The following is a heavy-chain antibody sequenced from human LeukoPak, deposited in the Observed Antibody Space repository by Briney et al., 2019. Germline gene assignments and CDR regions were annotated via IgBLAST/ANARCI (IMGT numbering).Heavy chain of an antibody. CDR3: AKVAGYSSSWYDY. CDR2: IKPDGSEK. V-gene: IGHV3-7*01. CDR1: GFTFSNYW. D-gene: IGHD6-13*01. J-gene: IGHJ4*02. Sequence: GGSLRLSCAASGFTFSNYWMTWFRQTPGKGLEWVGNIKPDGSEKYYVDSVKGRFTISRDNAKNSLFLQMNSLRAEDTAVYYCAKVAGYSSSWYDYWGQGTLVTVSS.